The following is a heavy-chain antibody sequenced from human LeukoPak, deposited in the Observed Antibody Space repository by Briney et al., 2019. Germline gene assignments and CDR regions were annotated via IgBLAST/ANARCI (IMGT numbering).Heavy chain of an antibody. Sequence: ASVKVSCKASGYTFTSYYMHWVRQAPGQGLEWMGWINPNSGGTNYSQKFQGRVTMTRDTSISTAYMELSRLRSDDTAVYYCARDRSTVTPPQPDAFDIWGQGTVVTVSS. D-gene: IGHD4-17*01. CDR3: ARDRSTVTPPQPDAFDI. V-gene: IGHV1-2*02. CDR1: GYTFTSYY. CDR2: INPNSGGT. J-gene: IGHJ3*02.